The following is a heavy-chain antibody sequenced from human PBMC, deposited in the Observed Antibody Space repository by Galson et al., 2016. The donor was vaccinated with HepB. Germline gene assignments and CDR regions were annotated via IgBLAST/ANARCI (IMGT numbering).Heavy chain of an antibody. CDR2: INQDGNEG. CDR1: GFTFSNYG. Sequence: SLRLSCAASGFTFSNYGMHWVRQAPGKGLEWLANINQDGNEGHYVDSVKGRFTISRDNAKNSLYLQMNSLRAEDTAVYYCASATRGETTSYWGQGTLVTVSS. J-gene: IGHJ4*02. D-gene: IGHD1-1*01. CDR3: ASATRGETTSY. V-gene: IGHV3-7*03.